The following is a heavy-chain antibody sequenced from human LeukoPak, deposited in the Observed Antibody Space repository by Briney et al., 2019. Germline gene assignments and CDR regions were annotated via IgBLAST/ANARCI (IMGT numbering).Heavy chain of an antibody. CDR3: ARQEHYYDSSGYYGYFDY. V-gene: IGHV5-51*01. CDR2: IYPGDSDT. CDR1: GYSFTSYW. J-gene: IGHJ4*02. D-gene: IGHD3-22*01. Sequence: GESLKIPCKGSGYSFTSYWIGWVRQMPGKGLEWMGIIYPGDSDTRYSPSFQGQVTISADKSISTAYLQWSSLKASDTAMYYCARQEHYYDSSGYYGYFDYWGQGTLVTVSS.